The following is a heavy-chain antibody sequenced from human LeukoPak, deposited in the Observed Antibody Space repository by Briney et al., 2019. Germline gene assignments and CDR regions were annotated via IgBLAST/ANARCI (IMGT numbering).Heavy chain of an antibody. J-gene: IGHJ3*02. V-gene: IGHV1-2*02. Sequence: ASVKVSCKASGYTFTGYYMHWVRQAPGQGLEWMGWINPNSGGTNYAQKFQGRVTMTRDTSISTAYMELSRLRSDDTAVYYCARVTGPGPFGSSTSSLLDGAFDIWGQGTMVTVSS. CDR1: GYTFTGYY. CDR3: ARVTGPGPFGSSTSSLLDGAFDI. CDR2: INPNSGGT. D-gene: IGHD2-2*01.